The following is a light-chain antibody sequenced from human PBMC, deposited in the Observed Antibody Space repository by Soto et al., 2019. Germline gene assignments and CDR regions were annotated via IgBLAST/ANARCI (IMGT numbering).Light chain of an antibody. J-gene: IGKJ2*01. CDR1: QSVNSN. CDR3: QHYNKWT. V-gene: IGKV3-15*01. CDR2: AAS. Sequence: EIVMTQSPATLSVSPGERATLSCRASQSVNSNLAGYQQKPGQAPSLLIYAASTRATGIPARFSGSGSGTEFTLTITSRQSEDFAVYYCQHYNKWTFGQGTKLEIK.